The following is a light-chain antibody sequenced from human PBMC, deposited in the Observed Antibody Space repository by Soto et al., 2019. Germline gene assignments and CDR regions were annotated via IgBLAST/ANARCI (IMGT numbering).Light chain of an antibody. V-gene: IGKV1-39*01. CDR2: AAS. Sequence: DIQMTQSPSSLSASVGDRVTITCRASQSISSFLNWYQQKPGKAPKLLIYAASSLQSGGPSRFSGSGSGTDCTLTISSLQPEDFATYYCQQSYSTPLFTFGPGTKVDIK. J-gene: IGKJ3*01. CDR1: QSISSF. CDR3: QQSYSTPLFT.